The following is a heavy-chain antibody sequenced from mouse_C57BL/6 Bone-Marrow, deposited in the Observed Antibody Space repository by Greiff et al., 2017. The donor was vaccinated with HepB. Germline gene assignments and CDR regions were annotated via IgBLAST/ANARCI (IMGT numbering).Heavy chain of an antibody. Sequence: DVMLVESGGGLVKPGGSLKLSCAASGFTFSSYAMSWVRQTPEKRLEWVATISDGGSYTYYPDNVKGRFTISRDNAKNNLYLQMSHLKSEDTAMYYCARDKRNGNYPFFYAMDYWGQGTSVTVSS. CDR1: GFTFSSYA. J-gene: IGHJ4*01. V-gene: IGHV5-4*01. CDR2: ISDGGSYT. CDR3: ARDKRNGNYPFFYAMDY. D-gene: IGHD2-1*01.